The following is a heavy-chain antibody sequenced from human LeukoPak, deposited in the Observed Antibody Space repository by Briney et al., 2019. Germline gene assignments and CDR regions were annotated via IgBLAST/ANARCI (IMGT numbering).Heavy chain of an antibody. J-gene: IGHJ4*02. V-gene: IGHV3-33*06. CDR1: GFTFSSYG. Sequence: PGRSLRLSCAASGFTFSSYGMHWFRQAPGKGLEWVAVIWYDGSNKYYADSVKGRFTIARDNSKNTLYLQMNSLRAEDTAVYYCAKSRTATPFDYWGQGTLVTVSS. CDR2: IWYDGSNK. D-gene: IGHD2-15*01. CDR3: AKSRTATPFDY.